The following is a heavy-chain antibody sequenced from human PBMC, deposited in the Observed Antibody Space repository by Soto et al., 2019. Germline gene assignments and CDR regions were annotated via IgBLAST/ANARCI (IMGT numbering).Heavy chain of an antibody. Sequence: GGSLRLSCAASGFTFSSHWMHWVRQAPGKGLVWVSRINGDGSSTSYADSVKGRFTISRDNAKNMLYLQVNSLRADDTAVYYCAGSPGLSRISGTTLGAWGQGTLVAVSS. D-gene: IGHD1-7*01. V-gene: IGHV3-74*01. CDR3: AGSPGLSRISGTTLGA. J-gene: IGHJ5*01. CDR2: INGDGSST. CDR1: GFTFSSHW.